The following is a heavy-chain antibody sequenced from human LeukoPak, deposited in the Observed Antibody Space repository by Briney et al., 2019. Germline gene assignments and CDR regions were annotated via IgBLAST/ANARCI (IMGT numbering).Heavy chain of an antibody. V-gene: IGHV4-39*07. CDR3: ARLALQEVGATQTYYLDY. CDR1: GGSISSSSYL. D-gene: IGHD1-26*01. J-gene: IGHJ4*02. Sequence: PSETLSLTCTVSGGSISSSSYLWGWLRQPPGKGLEWIGSIYYSGSTYYNPSLKSRVTISVDTSKIQFSLKLSSVTAADTAVYYCARLALQEVGATQTYYLDYWGQGTLVTVSS. CDR2: IYYSGST.